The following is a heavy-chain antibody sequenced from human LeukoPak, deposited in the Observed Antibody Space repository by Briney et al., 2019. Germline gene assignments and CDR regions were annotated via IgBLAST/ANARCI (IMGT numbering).Heavy chain of an antibody. CDR3: ARTANFAAGYYIDY. CDR2: ISGSSRHK. V-gene: IGHV3-21*01. J-gene: IGHJ4*02. Sequence: GGSLRLSCAASGFTFSSYTMNWVRQGPGKGLEWVSSISGSSRHKYYADSVKGRFTISRDNAKNSLYLQMNSLRAEDTAVYYCARTANFAAGYYIDYWGQGTLVTVSS. CDR1: GFTFSSYT. D-gene: IGHD6-13*01.